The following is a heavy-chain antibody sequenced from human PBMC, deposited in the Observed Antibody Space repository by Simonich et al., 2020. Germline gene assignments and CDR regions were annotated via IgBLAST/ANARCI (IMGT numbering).Heavy chain of an antibody. J-gene: IGHJ4*02. CDR2: IYYSGTT. Sequence: QVQLQESGPGLVKPSETLSLTCPVSGGSISSYYWSWIRQPPGKGLEWIGYIYYSGTTHYNPSLNRRVTISVDTSKNQFSLKLSSVTAADTAVYYCARLPDYWGQGTLVTVSS. V-gene: IGHV4-59*08. CDR1: GGSISSYY. CDR3: ARLPDY.